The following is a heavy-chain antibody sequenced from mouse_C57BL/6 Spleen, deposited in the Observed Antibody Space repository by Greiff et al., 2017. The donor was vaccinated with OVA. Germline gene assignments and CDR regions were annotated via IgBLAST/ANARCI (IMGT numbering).Heavy chain of an antibody. D-gene: IGHD1-1*01. CDR3: ASEGIYYYGSSYFDY. CDR1: GYTFTSYW. CDR2: IYPGSGST. Sequence: QVQLQQPGAELVKPGASVKMSCKASGYTFTSYWITWVKQRPGQGLEWIGDIYPGSGSTNYNEKFKSKATLTVDTSSSTAYMQLSSLTSADAAVYDCASEGIYYYGSSYFDYWGRGTTLTVSS. V-gene: IGHV1-55*01. J-gene: IGHJ2*01.